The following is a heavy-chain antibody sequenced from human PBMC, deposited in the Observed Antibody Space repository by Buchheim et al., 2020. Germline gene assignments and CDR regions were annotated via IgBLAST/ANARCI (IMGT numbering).Heavy chain of an antibody. J-gene: IGHJ4*02. D-gene: IGHD6-13*01. V-gene: IGHV3-23*01. Sequence: EVQLLESGGGLVQPGGSLILSCAASGFTFSSYAMSWVRQVPGKGLEWASAITDGCRTYYAYSVKGRFTISRDNSQNTMYLQMNSLRAEDTAVYYCAKDGRPYSSSWFDCWGQGTL. CDR1: GFTFSSYA. CDR2: ITDGCRT. CDR3: AKDGRPYSSSWFDC.